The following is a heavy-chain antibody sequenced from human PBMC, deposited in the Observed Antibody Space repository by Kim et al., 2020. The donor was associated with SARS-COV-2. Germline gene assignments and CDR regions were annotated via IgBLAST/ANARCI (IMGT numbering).Heavy chain of an antibody. CDR3: ARARATSITIFGVVIVHNFDY. D-gene: IGHD3-3*01. J-gene: IGHJ4*02. CDR1: GGSISSGDYY. Sequence: SETLSLTCTVSGGSISSGDYYWSWIRQPPGKGLEWIGYIYYSGSTYYNPSLKSRGTISVDTSKNQFSLKLSSVTAADTAVYYCARARATSITIFGVVIVHNFDYWGQGTLVTVSS. CDR2: IYYSGST. V-gene: IGHV4-30-4*01.